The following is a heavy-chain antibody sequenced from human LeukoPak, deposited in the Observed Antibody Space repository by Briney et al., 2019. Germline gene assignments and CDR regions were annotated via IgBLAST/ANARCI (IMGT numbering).Heavy chain of an antibody. D-gene: IGHD4-17*01. CDR3: ARGSTAPFDY. CDR2: INHRGGT. J-gene: IGHJ4*02. Sequence: SETLSLTCAVYGGSFSDYAWTWIRQPPGKGLEWIGEINHRGGTNHNPSLKSRVTISVDTSKNQFSLKLSSVTAADTAVYYCARGSTAPFDYWGQGTLVTVSS. CDR1: GGSFSDYA. V-gene: IGHV4-34*01.